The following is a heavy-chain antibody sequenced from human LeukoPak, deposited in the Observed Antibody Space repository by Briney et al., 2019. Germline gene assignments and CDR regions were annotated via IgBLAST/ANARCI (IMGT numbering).Heavy chain of an antibody. CDR1: GFTFSSYA. V-gene: IGHV3-23*01. CDR3: AKSGDYYDSSGPPDWFDP. D-gene: IGHD3-22*01. CDR2: ISGSGGST. Sequence: GGSLRLSCAASGFTFSSYATSWVRQAPGKGLEWVSAISGSGGSTYYADSVKGRFTISRDNSKNTLYLQMNSLRAEDTAVYYCAKSGDYYDSSGPPDWFDPWGQGTLVTVSS. J-gene: IGHJ5*02.